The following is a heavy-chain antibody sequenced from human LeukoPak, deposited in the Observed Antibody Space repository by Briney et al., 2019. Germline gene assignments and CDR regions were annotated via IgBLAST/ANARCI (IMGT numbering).Heavy chain of an antibody. J-gene: IGHJ5*02. D-gene: IGHD6-6*01. V-gene: IGHV4-39*07. CDR1: GGSISGSSYY. CDR3: ARDRIRAARRLMYNWFDP. Sequence: SETLSLTCTVSGGSISGSSYYWGWIRQPPGKGLEWIGSIYYSGSTYYNPSLKSRVTISVDTSKNQFSLKLSSVTAADTAVYYCARDRIRAARRLMYNWFDPWGQGTLVTVSS. CDR2: IYYSGST.